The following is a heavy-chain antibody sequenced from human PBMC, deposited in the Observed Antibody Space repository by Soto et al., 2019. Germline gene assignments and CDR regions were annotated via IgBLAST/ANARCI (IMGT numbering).Heavy chain of an antibody. CDR2: ISSSGSTI. Sequence: GGSLRLSCAASGFTFSGFPFSSYEMNWVRQAPGKGLEWVSYISSSGSTIYYADSVKGRFTISRDNAKNSVYLQMNSLRAEDTAVYYCASEDSGYDDYWGQGTLVTVSS. CDR3: ASEDSGYDDY. J-gene: IGHJ4*02. D-gene: IGHD5-12*01. V-gene: IGHV3-48*03. CDR1: GFTFSGFPFSSYE.